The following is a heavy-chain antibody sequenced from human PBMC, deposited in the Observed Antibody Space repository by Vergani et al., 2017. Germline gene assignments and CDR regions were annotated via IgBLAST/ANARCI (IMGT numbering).Heavy chain of an antibody. V-gene: IGHV4-34*01. CDR1: GGSFSGYY. CDR2: INHSGST. CDR3: ARYATPDSSGWVGPYNWFDP. D-gene: IGHD6-19*01. J-gene: IGHJ5*02. Sequence: QVQLQQWGAGLLKPSETLSLTCAVYGGSFSGYYWSWIRQPPGKGLEWIGEINHSGSTNYNPSLKSRVTISVDTSKNQFSLKLSSVTAADTAVYYCARYATPDSSGWVGPYNWFDPWGQGTLVTVSS.